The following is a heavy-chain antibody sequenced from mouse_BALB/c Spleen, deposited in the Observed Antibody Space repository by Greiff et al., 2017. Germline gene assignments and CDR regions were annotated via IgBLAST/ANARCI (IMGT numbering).Heavy chain of an antibody. CDR3: AHEAFYYYGSSCDAMDY. CDR2: IDPANGNT. J-gene: IGHJ4*01. CDR1: GFNIKDTY. Sequence: EVQLQQSGAELVKPGASVKLSCTASGFNIKDTYMHWVKQRPEQGLEWIGRIDPANGNTKYDPKFQGKATITADTSSNTAYLQISSLTSEDTAVYYCAHEAFYYYGSSCDAMDYWGQGTSVTVSS. V-gene: IGHV14-3*02. D-gene: IGHD1-1*01.